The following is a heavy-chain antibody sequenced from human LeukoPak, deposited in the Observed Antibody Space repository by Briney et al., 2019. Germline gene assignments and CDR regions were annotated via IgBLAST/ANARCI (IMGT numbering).Heavy chain of an antibody. J-gene: IGHJ4*02. D-gene: IGHD1-26*01. CDR3: ARNSGRDYYFDY. CDR2: INHSGST. CDR1: GGSFSGYY. Sequence: SETLSLTCAVYGGSFSGYYWSWIRQPPGKGLEWIGEINHSGSTNYNPSLKSRVTISVDTSKNQFSLKLSSVTAADTAVYYCARNSGRDYYFDYWGQGTLVTVSS. V-gene: IGHV4-34*01.